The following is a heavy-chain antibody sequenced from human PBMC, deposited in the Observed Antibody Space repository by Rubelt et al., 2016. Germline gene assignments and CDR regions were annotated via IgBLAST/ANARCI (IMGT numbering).Heavy chain of an antibody. V-gene: IGHV3-30*04. Sequence: QVQLVESGGGVVQPGRSLRLSCAASGFTFSSYAMHWVRQAPGKGLEWVAVISYDGTNKYYADSVKGRFTNSRDNSKNTLYLQMNSLRAEDTAVYYCASSSGWYFDYWGQGTLVTVSS. D-gene: IGHD6-19*01. CDR1: GFTFSSYA. J-gene: IGHJ4*02. CDR2: ISYDGTNK. CDR3: ASSSGWYFDY.